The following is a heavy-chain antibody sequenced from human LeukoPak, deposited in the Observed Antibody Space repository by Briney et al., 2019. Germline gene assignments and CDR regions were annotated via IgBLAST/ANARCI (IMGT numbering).Heavy chain of an antibody. CDR1: GSIGSYY. J-gene: IGHJ3*02. D-gene: IGHD2-2*01. CDR2: IYTSGST. V-gene: IGHV4-4*09. Sequence: PSETLSLTCTVSGSIGSYYWSWIRQPPGKGLEWVGYIYTSGSTNYNPSLKSRVTISVDTSKNQFSLDLSSVTAADTAAYYCARQKCTSTSCLTKNAFDIWGQGTMVTVSS. CDR3: ARQKCTSTSCLTKNAFDI.